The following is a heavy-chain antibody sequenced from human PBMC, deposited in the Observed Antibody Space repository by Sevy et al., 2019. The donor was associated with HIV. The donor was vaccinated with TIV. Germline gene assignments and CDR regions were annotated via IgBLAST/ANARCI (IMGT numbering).Heavy chain of an antibody. Sequence: GGSLRLSCAASGFTFSSYGMHWVRQAPGKVLEWVAVIWYDGSNKYCADSVKGRFAISRDNSKNTLYLQTMSLQAEDEAVYFCAREDGYCGGASCYGVTNGFDDWGQGTLVTVSS. CDR1: GFTFSSYG. CDR2: IWYDGSNK. V-gene: IGHV3-33*01. CDR3: AREDGYCGGASCYGVTNGFDD. D-gene: IGHD2-15*01. J-gene: IGHJ4*02.